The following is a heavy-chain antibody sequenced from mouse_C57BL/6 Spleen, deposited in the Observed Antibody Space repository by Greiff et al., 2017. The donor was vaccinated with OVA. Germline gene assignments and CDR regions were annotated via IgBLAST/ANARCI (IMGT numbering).Heavy chain of an antibody. J-gene: IGHJ4*01. V-gene: IGHV1-53*01. CDR2: INPSNGGT. Sequence: VQLQQSGPELVKPGASVKLSCKASGYTFTSYWMHWVKQRPGQGLEWIGNINPSNGGTNYNEKFKSKATLTVDKSSSTAYMQLSSLTSEDSAVYYCARAITTVVATGYYAMDYWGQGTSVTVSS. CDR1: GYTFTSYW. D-gene: IGHD1-1*01. CDR3: ARAITTVVATGYYAMDY.